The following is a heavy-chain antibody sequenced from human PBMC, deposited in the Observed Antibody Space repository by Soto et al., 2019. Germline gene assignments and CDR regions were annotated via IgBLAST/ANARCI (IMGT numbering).Heavy chain of an antibody. D-gene: IGHD6-6*01. CDR3: ARGFIAARCDAFHI. V-gene: IGHV1-69*01. Sequence: QVQLVQSGAEVKKPGSSVKVSCKASGGTFSSYAISWLRQAPGQGLEWMGGIIPIFGTANYAQKCQGRVTITADESTSTAYIELSSLRSEDTAVYYCARGFIAARCDAFHIWGQGTMVTVSS. CDR1: GGTFSSYA. J-gene: IGHJ3*02. CDR2: IIPIFGTA.